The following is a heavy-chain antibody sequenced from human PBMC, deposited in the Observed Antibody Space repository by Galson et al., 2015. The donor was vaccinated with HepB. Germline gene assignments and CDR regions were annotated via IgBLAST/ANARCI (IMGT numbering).Heavy chain of an antibody. J-gene: IGHJ6*03. V-gene: IGHV3-23*01. Sequence: SLRLSCAASGFTFNNYAMSWVRQAPGKGLEWVFGISGSGTTIKYADSVKGRFTISRDNSKNMLYLQMSSLRAEDTAVYYCANGCSYTKCANYFFYMAVWGEGTTVTVSS. CDR1: GFTFNNYA. CDR3: ANGCSYTKCANYFFYMAV. D-gene: IGHD2-2*01. CDR2: ISGSGTTI.